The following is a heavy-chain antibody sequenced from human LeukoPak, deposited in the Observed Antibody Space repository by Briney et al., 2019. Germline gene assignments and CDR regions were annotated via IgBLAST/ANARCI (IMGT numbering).Heavy chain of an antibody. CDR1: GGSFSGYY. CDR2: INHSGST. Sequence: SETLSLTCAVYGGSFSGYYWSWIRQPPGKGLEWIGEINHSGSTNYNPSLKSRVTISVDTSKNQFSLKLSSVTAADTAVYYCARVRQQLVPDWFDPWGQGTPVTVSS. V-gene: IGHV4-34*01. CDR3: ARVRQQLVPDWFDP. J-gene: IGHJ5*02. D-gene: IGHD6-13*01.